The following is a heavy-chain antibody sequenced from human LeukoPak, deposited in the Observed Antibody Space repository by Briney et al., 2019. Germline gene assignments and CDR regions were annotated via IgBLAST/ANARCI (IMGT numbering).Heavy chain of an antibody. V-gene: IGHV3-21*01. J-gene: IGHJ4*02. D-gene: IGHD6-19*01. CDR2: ISSSSSYI. CDR3: ARGGEVAGMTMGIDY. CDR1: GFTFSSYS. Sequence: PGGSLRLSCAASGFTFSSYSMNWVRQAPGKGLEWVSSISSSSSYIYYADSVKGRFTISRDTAKNSLYLQMNSLRAEDTAVYYCARGGEVAGMTMGIDYWGQGTLVTVSS.